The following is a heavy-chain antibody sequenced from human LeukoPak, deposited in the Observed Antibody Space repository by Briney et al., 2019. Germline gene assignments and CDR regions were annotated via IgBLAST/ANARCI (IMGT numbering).Heavy chain of an antibody. CDR1: GFTFTNHY. CDR3: GRYTATAIDY. Sequence: AGGSLRLSCAASGFTFTNHYMDWVRQAPGMGLEWIARTTNTPNAYTTAYAASVRGRFAVSRDDSKSLLHLQMSSLKTDDTAVYYCGRYTATAIDYWGRGTLVTVSS. D-gene: IGHD5-18*01. V-gene: IGHV3-72*01. CDR2: TTNTPNAYTT. J-gene: IGHJ4*02.